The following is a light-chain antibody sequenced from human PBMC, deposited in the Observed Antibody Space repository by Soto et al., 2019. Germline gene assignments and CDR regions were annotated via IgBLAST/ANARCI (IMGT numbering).Light chain of an antibody. CDR3: SSYAGSNNFVV. Sequence: QSVLTQPPSASGSPGQSVTISCTGTSSDVGDYNYVSWYQHHPGKAPKLMIYEVSKRPSGVPDRFSGSKSGNTASLTVSGLQADDEADYYCSSYAGSNNFVVFGGGTQVTVL. CDR2: EVS. V-gene: IGLV2-8*01. CDR1: SSDVGDYNY. J-gene: IGLJ2*01.